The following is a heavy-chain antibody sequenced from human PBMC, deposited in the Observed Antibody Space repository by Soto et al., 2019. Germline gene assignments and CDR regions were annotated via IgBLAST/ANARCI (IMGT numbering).Heavy chain of an antibody. J-gene: IGHJ6*02. CDR3: ARDLLQGNYYYYGMDV. CDR2: ISSSGSTI. Sequence: GGSLRLSCAASGFTFSSYEMNWVRQAPGKGLEWVSYISSSGSTIYYADSVKGRFTISRDNAKNSLYLQMNSLRAEDTAVYDCARDLLQGNYYYYGMDVWGQGTTVTVSS. V-gene: IGHV3-48*03. D-gene: IGHD3-22*01. CDR1: GFTFSSYE.